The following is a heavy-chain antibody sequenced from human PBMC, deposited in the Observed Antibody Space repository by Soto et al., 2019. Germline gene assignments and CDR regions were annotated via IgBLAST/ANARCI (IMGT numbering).Heavy chain of an antibody. CDR2: TYYRSKWYN. Sequence: PSRGLEWLGRTYYRSKWYNDYAVSVKSRITINPDTSKNQFSLQLNSVTPEDTAVYYCAGGRAASAGYAFDIWGQGTTVPVSS. CDR3: AGGRAASAGYAFDI. J-gene: IGHJ3*02. V-gene: IGHV6-1*01. D-gene: IGHD6-25*01.